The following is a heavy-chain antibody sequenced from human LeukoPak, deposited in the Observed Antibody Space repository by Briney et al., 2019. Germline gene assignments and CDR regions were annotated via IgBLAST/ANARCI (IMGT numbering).Heavy chain of an antibody. J-gene: IGHJ4*02. CDR3: ARDVEMARN. D-gene: IGHD5-12*01. V-gene: IGHV3-30-3*01. Sequence: GGSLRLSCAASGFTFSSYAMHWVRQAPGKGLEWVAVISYDGSNKYYADSVKGRFTISRDNSKNTLYLQMNSLRAEDTAVYYCARDVEMARNWGQGTLVTVSS. CDR2: ISYDGSNK. CDR1: GFTFSSYA.